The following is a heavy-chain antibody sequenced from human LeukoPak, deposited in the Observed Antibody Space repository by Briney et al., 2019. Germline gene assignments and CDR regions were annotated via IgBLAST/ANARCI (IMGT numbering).Heavy chain of an antibody. CDR3: ARDRGDYVWGSFGY. CDR1: GGSISSGSYY. V-gene: IGHV4-61*02. J-gene: IGHJ4*02. D-gene: IGHD3-16*01. Sequence: SETLSLTCTVSGGSISSGSYYWSWIRQPAGKGLEWIGRIYTSGSTNYNPSLKSRVTISVDTSKNQFSLKLSSVTAADTAVYYCARDRGDYVWGSFGYWGQGTLVTVSS. CDR2: IYTSGST.